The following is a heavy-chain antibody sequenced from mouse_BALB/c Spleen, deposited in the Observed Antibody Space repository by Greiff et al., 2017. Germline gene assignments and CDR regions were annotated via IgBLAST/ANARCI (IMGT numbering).Heavy chain of an antibody. CDR1: GFSFSDYY. D-gene: IGHD1-1*01. CDR2: ISEGGGYT. Sequence: DVKLVESGGGLVKPGGSLKLSCAASGFSFSDYYMNWVRQTPEKRLEWVATISEGGGYTYYPDSVKGRFTISRDNAKNNLYLQMSSLKSEDTAMYYCARDAYYYDSSSSFAYWGQGTTLTVSS. J-gene: IGHJ2*01. CDR3: ARDAYYYDSSSSFAY. V-gene: IGHV5-4*02.